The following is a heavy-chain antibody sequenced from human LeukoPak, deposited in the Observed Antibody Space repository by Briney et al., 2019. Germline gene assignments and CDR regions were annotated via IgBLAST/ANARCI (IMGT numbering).Heavy chain of an antibody. CDR1: GYTFTGYY. D-gene: IGHD5-12*01. J-gene: IGHJ5*02. CDR2: INPNSGGT. Sequence: ASVKVSCTASGYTFTGYYMHWVRQAPGQGLEWMGWINPNSGGTNYAQKFQGRVTITRDTSISTAYMELSRLRSDDTAVYYCARLGPGWWLRGTNWFDPWGQATLVTVSS. V-gene: IGHV1-2*02. CDR3: ARLGPGWWLRGTNWFDP.